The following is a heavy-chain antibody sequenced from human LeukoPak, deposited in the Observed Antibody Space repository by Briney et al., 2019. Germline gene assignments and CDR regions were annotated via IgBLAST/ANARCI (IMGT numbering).Heavy chain of an antibody. CDR3: ATSGGFVLPNAITGNWYMDV. CDR1: GFTFSDYS. CDR2: ITSAGGYK. J-gene: IGHJ6*03. V-gene: IGHV3-21*01. D-gene: IGHD2-2*01. Sequence: PGRSLRLSCVASGFTFSDYSMNWVRQAPGKGLAGVASITSAGGYKYYAESVKGRFTISRDNAQNSLFLQMNSLRAEDTAVYFCATSGGFVLPNAITGNWYMDVWGRGTSVTVSS.